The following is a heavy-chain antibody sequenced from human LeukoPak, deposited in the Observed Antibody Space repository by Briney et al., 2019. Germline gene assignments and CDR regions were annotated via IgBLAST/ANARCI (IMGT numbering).Heavy chain of an antibody. J-gene: IGHJ4*02. D-gene: IGHD2-15*01. V-gene: IGHV4-34*01. CDR2: INHSGST. Sequence: PSETLSLTCAVYGGSFSGYYWSWIRQPPGKGLEWIGEINHSGSTNYNPSLKSRVTISVDTSKNQSSLKLSSVTAADTAVYYCARVAPISGHRPGYFDYWGQGTLVTVSS. CDR3: ARVAPISGHRPGYFDY. CDR1: GGSFSGYY.